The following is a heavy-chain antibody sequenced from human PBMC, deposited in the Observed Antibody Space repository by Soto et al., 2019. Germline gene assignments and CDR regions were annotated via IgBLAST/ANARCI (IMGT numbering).Heavy chain of an antibody. CDR1: GGTFSSYA. CDR3: ARPLGGNHYYYAMDV. D-gene: IGHD3-16*01. CDR2: IIPIFGTA. J-gene: IGHJ6*02. V-gene: IGHV1-69*05. Sequence: QVQLVQSGAEVKKPGSSVKVSCKASGGTFSSYAISWVRQAPGQGLEWMGGIIPIFGTADYAQKFQGRVTXPXAXFXXTAYMERSSLRSEDTAVYYCARPLGGNHYYYAMDVWGQGTTVTVSS.